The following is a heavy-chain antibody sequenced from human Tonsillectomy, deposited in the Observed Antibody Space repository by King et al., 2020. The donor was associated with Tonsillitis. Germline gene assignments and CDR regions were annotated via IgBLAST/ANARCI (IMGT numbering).Heavy chain of an antibody. D-gene: IGHD1-26*01. Sequence: VQLQQWGAGLLKPSETLSRTCAVYGGSFSAHYWSWLRQPPGKGLEWIGEINHSGSTSYNPSLESRVTISVDTSKNQFSLKVSSVTAADTAVYYCSRAELYRVSYYESYWGQGTLVTVSS. CDR1: GGSFSAHY. V-gene: IGHV4-34*01. J-gene: IGHJ4*02. CDR3: SRAELYRVSYYESY. CDR2: INHSGST.